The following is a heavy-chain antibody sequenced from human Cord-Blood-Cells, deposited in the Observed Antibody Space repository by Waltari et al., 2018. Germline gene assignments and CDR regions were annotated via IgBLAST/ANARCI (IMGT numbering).Heavy chain of an antibody. J-gene: IGHJ4*02. D-gene: IGHD1-7*01. CDR2: ISYDGSNK. Sequence: QVQLVESGGGVVQPGRSLRLSCAASGFTFSSYGMHWVRQAPGKGLEWVAVISYDGSNKYYADSVKGRFTISRDNSKNTLYLQMNSLRAEDTAVYYCAKDRWGTTIDYWGQGTLVTVSS. CDR1: GFTFSSYG. CDR3: AKDRWGTTIDY. V-gene: IGHV3-30*18.